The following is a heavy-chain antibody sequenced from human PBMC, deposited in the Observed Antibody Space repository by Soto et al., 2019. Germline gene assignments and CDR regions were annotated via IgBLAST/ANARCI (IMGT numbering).Heavy chain of an antibody. D-gene: IGHD1-1*01. CDR1: GDSVTGHY. J-gene: IGHJ4*02. CDR2: IHYSEIS. CDR3: ARHYPIGNNWNYFDY. V-gene: IGHV4-59*02. Sequence: SETLSLTCSFSGDSVTGHYLTWIRQSPEKGLEWIGYIHYSEISHYNPSLESRVTISVDTSKNQFSLKVNSVTAADTAVYYCARHYPIGNNWNYFDYWGQGTLVTVSS.